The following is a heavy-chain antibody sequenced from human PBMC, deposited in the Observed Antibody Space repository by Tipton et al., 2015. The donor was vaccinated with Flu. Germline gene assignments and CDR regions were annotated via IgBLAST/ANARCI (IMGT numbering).Heavy chain of an antibody. Sequence: LRLSCTVSGGSISSGSYYWSWTRQPAGKGLEWIGRIYTSGSTNYNPSLKSRVTISVDTSKNQFSLKLSSVTAADTAVYYCARETGVGGDYWGQGTLVTVSS. CDR3: ARETGVGGDY. CDR1: GGSISSGSYY. CDR2: IYTSGST. D-gene: IGHD2-15*01. J-gene: IGHJ4*02. V-gene: IGHV4-61*02.